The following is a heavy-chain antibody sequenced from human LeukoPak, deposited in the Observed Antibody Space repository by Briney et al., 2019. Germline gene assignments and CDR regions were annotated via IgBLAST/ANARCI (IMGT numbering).Heavy chain of an antibody. D-gene: IGHD5-18*01. Sequence: SETLSLTCTVSGGAISSYYWSWIRQPPGKGLEWIGYIYYSGSTNYNPSLKSRVTISVESSKNQFLLKLSSVTAADTALYYCASRIHLWSPFDYWGQGTRVTVSS. CDR1: GGAISSYY. CDR3: ASRIHLWSPFDY. V-gene: IGHV4-59*01. J-gene: IGHJ4*02. CDR2: IYYSGST.